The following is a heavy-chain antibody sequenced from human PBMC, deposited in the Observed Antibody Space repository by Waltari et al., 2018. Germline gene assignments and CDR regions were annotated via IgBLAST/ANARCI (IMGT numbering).Heavy chain of an antibody. CDR2: IIPIFGTA. CDR1: GGTFSSYA. J-gene: IGHJ4*02. CDR3: ARPRGGSSSWLPQYYFDY. Sequence: QVQLVQSGAEVKKPGSSVKVSCKASGGTFSSYAISWVRQAPGQGLEWMGGIIPIFGTANYAQKFQGRVTITADESTSTAYMELSSLRSEDTAVYYCARPRGGSSSWLPQYYFDYWGQGTLVTVSS. D-gene: IGHD6-13*01. V-gene: IGHV1-69*13.